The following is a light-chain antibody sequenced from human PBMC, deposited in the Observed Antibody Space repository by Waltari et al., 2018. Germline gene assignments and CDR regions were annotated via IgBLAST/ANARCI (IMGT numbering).Light chain of an antibody. V-gene: IGLV2-14*03. J-gene: IGLJ2*01. Sequence: QSALTQPASVSGSPGQSITIPCPGTGSAVGSYVYVPWYQQHPGKGPKLMIFDVSNRPSGVSNRFSGSKSGNTASLTISGLQAEDEADYYCSSYTSSGTVIFGGGTKLTVL. CDR1: GSAVGSYVY. CDR2: DVS. CDR3: SSYTSSGTVI.